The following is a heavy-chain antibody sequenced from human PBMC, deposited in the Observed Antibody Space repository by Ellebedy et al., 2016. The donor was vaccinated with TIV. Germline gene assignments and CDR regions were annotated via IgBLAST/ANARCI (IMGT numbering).Heavy chain of an antibody. D-gene: IGHD2-15*01. J-gene: IGHJ4*02. CDR1: GSSISDYY. Sequence: SETLSLTCTVSGSSISDYYWTWIRQPPGRGLEWLGFVYDTLGSSNYSPSLKSRVSISVDTSKSQISLRLKSVTAADTAVYYCARHAVVPTPGFEYWGPGALVTVSS. V-gene: IGHV4-59*08. CDR2: VYDTLGSS. CDR3: ARHAVVPTPGFEY.